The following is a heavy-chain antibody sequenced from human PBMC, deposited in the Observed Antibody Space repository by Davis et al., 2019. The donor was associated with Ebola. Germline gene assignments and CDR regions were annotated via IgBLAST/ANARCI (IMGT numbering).Heavy chain of an antibody. J-gene: IGHJ6*02. CDR2: IFYSGST. D-gene: IGHD3-10*01. V-gene: IGHV4-31*03. CDR3: ARVDYYASGILYYYYGMDV. Sequence: SETLSLTCTVSGGSISSGSHYWSWIRQHPGRGLEWIGYIFYSGSTDYNPSLKSRITLSVDTSKNQFSLKLSSVTAADTAVYYCARVDYYASGILYYYYGMDVWGQGTTVTVSS. CDR1: GGSISSGSHY.